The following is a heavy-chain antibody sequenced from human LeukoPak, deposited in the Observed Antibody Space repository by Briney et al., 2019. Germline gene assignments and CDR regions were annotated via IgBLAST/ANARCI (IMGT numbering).Heavy chain of an antibody. CDR2: IYSGGST. Sequence: GGSLRLSCAASGFTVSSNYMSWVRQAPGKGLEWVSVIYSGGSTYYADSVKGRFTISRDNSKNTLYLQMNSLRAEDTAVYYCARVPSSAHQLFSSDYWGQGTLVTVSS. V-gene: IGHV3-66*01. CDR3: ARVPSSAHQLFSSDY. CDR1: GFTVSSNY. J-gene: IGHJ4*02. D-gene: IGHD3-10*01.